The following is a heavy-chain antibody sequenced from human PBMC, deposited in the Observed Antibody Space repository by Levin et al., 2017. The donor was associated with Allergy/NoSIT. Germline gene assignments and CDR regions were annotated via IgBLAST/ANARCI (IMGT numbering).Heavy chain of an antibody. CDR1: GFTFSSYG. D-gene: IGHD2-2*01. J-gene: IGHJ6*02. CDR3: AREESDCSSTSCRYYYYYGMDV. CDR2: IWYDGSNK. V-gene: IGHV3-33*01. Sequence: GESLKISCAASGFTFSSYGMHWVRQAPGKGLEWVAVIWYDGSNKYYADSVKGRFTISRDNSKNTLYLQMNSLRAEDTAVYYCAREESDCSSTSCRYYYYYGMDVWGQGTTVTVSS.